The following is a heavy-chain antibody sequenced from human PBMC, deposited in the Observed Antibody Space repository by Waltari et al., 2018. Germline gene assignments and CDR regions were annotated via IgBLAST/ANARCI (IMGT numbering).Heavy chain of an antibody. D-gene: IGHD2-2*01. CDR2: IYYNGAT. J-gene: IGHJ6*02. Sequence: QVHLQESGPGQVKPSEPLSLTCDVSRGSIRSHYWSWIRRPPGKGLEWIGYIYYNGATNYNPSLMSRVTISVDTAKNQFSLKLSSVTAADTAVYYCARDRVVPADEPDYYGLDVWGQGTTVTVSS. CDR1: RGSIRSHY. CDR3: ARDRVVPADEPDYYGLDV. V-gene: IGHV4-59*11.